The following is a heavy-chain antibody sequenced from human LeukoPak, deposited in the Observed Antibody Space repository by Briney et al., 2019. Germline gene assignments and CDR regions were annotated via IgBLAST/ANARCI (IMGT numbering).Heavy chain of an antibody. D-gene: IGHD6-13*01. CDR3: ARDVSGRIAAAGRGFDY. Sequence: SETLSLTCTVSGGSISSGGYYWSWIRQPPRKGLEWIGYIYYSGSTNYNPSLKSRFTISVDTSKNQFSLKLSSVTAADTAVYYCARDVSGRIAAAGRGFDYWGQGTLVTVSS. J-gene: IGHJ4*02. V-gene: IGHV4-61*08. CDR1: GGSISSGGYY. CDR2: IYYSGST.